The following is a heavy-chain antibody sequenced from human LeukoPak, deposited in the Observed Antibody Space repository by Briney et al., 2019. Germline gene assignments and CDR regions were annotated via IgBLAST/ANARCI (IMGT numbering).Heavy chain of an antibody. D-gene: IGHD2-15*01. CDR3: ATSGYCSGGSCLYFDY. Sequence: ASVKVSCKVSGYTLTELSMHWVRQAPGKGLEWMGGFDPEDGETIYAQKFQGRVTMTEDTSTDTAYMELSSLRSEDTAVYYCATSGYCSGGSCLYFDYWGQGTLVTVSS. CDR1: GYTLTELS. CDR2: FDPEDGET. J-gene: IGHJ4*02. V-gene: IGHV1-24*01.